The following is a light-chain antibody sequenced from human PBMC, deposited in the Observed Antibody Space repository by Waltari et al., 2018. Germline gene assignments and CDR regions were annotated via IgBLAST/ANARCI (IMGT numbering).Light chain of an antibody. CDR2: AAS. V-gene: IGKV1-17*01. CDR1: QGISTY. Sequence: DIQMTQSTSSLSASAGDTVTITCRASQGISTYLHWYPQKPGNAPKRLLYAASSLESGVPSRFSGSVSGTDFTLTISSLQPEDFATYYCLQYNSHPFTFGPGTKLDIK. J-gene: IGKJ3*01. CDR3: LQYNSHPFT.